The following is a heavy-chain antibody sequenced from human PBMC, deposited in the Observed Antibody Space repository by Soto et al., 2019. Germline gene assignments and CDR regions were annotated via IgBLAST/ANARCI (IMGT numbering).Heavy chain of an antibody. CDR1: GGSISSYY. J-gene: IGHJ6*02. CDR3: ARQVVVADTGKNYYGIDV. Sequence: PSETLSLTCTVSGGSISSYYWSWIRQPAGKGLEWIGRIYTSGTTNYNPSLKSRVTMSVDTSKNQFSLKLSSVTAADTAVYYCARQVVVADTGKNYYGIDVWGQGTTVTVYS. CDR2: IYTSGTT. V-gene: IGHV4-4*07. D-gene: IGHD2-15*01.